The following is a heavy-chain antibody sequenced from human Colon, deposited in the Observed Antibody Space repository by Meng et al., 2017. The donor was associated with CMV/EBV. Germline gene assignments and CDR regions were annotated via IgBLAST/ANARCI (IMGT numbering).Heavy chain of an antibody. CDR1: GFNFNSYG. Sequence: GGSLRLSCAASGFNFNSYGMHWVRQTPGKGLEWVAFIRFDGKDQYYSDSVKGRFTISRDNAMSTLYLQMNSLRAEDTAVYYCARDYYGWGNYNFGYWGQGTLVTVSS. J-gene: IGHJ4*02. D-gene: IGHD3-10*01. CDR3: ARDYYGWGNYNFGY. V-gene: IGHV3-30*02. CDR2: IRFDGKDQ.